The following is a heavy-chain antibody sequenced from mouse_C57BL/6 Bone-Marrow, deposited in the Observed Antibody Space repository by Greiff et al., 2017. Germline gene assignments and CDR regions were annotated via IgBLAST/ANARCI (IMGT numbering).Heavy chain of an antibody. Sequence: QVQLQESGAELVRPGASVKLSCKASGYTFTDYYINWVKQRPGQGLEWIARIYPGSGNTYYNEKFKGKATLTAEKSSSTAYMQLSSLTSEDSAVYFCALENWYFDVWGTGTTVTVSS. CDR2: IYPGSGNT. CDR1: GYTFTDYY. V-gene: IGHV1-76*01. J-gene: IGHJ1*03. CDR3: ALENWYFDV.